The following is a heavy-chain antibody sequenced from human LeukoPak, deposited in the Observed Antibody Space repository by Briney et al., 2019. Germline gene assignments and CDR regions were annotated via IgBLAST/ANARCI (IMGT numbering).Heavy chain of an antibody. CDR1: GGSISSSSYY. J-gene: IGHJ4*02. V-gene: IGHV4-39*01. D-gene: IGHD3-9*01. CDR2: IYYSGST. Sequence: SETLSLTCTVSGGSISSSSYYWGWIRQPPGKGLEWIGSIYYSGSTYYNPSLKSRVTISVDTSKNQFSLKLSSVTAADTAVYYCARHLQYDDIFGFDYWGQGTLVTVSS. CDR3: ARHLQYDDIFGFDY.